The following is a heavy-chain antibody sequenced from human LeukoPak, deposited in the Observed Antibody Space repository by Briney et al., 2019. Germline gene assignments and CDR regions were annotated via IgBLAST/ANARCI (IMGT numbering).Heavy chain of an antibody. J-gene: IGHJ2*01. CDR1: GGSISSSSYY. D-gene: IGHD1-26*01. Sequence: PETLSLTCTVSGGSISSSSYYWGWIRQPPGKGLEWIGSIYYCGSTYYNPSLQSRVTISVDTSKNQFSLKLSSVTAADTAVYYCARGSDEWELKGVWYFDLWGRGTLVTVSS. CDR3: ARGSDEWELKGVWYFDL. V-gene: IGHV4-39*07. CDR2: IYYCGST.